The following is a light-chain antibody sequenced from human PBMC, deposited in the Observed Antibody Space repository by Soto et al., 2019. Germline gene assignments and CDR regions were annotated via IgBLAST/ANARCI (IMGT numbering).Light chain of an antibody. V-gene: IGKV1-5*01. CDR1: RSISDW. CDR3: QQRYSTTRT. J-gene: IGKJ1*01. CDR2: DAS. Sequence: DIQMTPSPSTLSLSVGARVTITGRASRSISDWLAWYQQTTGKAPELLIFDASNLKSGVPSRFSGSGSGTEFTLTISSLQPDDVATYDGQQRYSTTRTFGQGTKVEIK.